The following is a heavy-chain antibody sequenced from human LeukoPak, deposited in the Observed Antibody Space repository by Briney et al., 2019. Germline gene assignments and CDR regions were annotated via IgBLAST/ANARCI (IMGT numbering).Heavy chain of an antibody. Sequence: PSQTLSLTCTVSGGSISSGDYYWSWLRQPPGRGLEWVGYIYYSGSTYYNPSLKSRVTISVDTSKTQFSLKLSSVTAADTAVYYCARAGSYYDFWSGRGAFDIWGQGTMVTVSS. CDR3: ARAGSYYDFWSGRGAFDI. J-gene: IGHJ3*02. CDR2: IYYSGST. V-gene: IGHV4-30-4*08. CDR1: GGSISSGDYY. D-gene: IGHD3-3*01.